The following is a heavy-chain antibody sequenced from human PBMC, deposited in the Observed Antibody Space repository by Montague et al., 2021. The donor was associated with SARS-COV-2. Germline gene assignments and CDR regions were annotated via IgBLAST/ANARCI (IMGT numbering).Heavy chain of an antibody. CDR2: IYYRGNT. CDR3: ARQGLQRVVRNPKDFDS. D-gene: IGHD3-10*01. Sequence: SETLSLTCSVSGESISSSDHYWAWIRQPPGKGLEWVGSIYYRGNTYYNPSLKSRLTISVDTSKDEISLRLTSVTAADTALYYCARQGLQRVVRNPKDFDSWGQGTLVTVSS. V-gene: IGHV4-39*01. CDR1: GESISSSDHY. J-gene: IGHJ4*02.